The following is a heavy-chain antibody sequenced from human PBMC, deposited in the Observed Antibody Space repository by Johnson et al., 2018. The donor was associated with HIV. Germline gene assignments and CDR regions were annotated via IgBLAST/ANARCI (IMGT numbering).Heavy chain of an antibody. CDR1: GFTVSSNY. CDR2: ISRSGSTI. J-gene: IGHJ3*02. D-gene: IGHD4-17*01. V-gene: IGHV3-11*04. Sequence: QVQLVESGGGLIQPGGSLRLSCAASGFTVSSNYMSWVRQAPGKGLEWVSYISRSGSTIYYADSVKGRFTISRDNAKNSLYLQMNSLRVEDTALYYCARPADYGDYSRDAFDIWGQGTMVTVSS. CDR3: ARPADYGDYSRDAFDI.